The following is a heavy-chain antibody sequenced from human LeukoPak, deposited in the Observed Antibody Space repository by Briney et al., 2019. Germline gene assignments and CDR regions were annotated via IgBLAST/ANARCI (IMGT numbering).Heavy chain of an antibody. J-gene: IGHJ4*02. Sequence: SETLSLTCTVSGGSISSGGYYWSWIRQHPGKGLEWIGYIYYSGSTYYNPSLKSRVTISVDTSKNQFSLKLSSVTAADTAVYYCARSCGGGSCYHLYYFDYWGQGTLVTVSS. V-gene: IGHV4-31*03. D-gene: IGHD2-15*01. CDR2: IYYSGST. CDR3: ARSCGGGSCYHLYYFDY. CDR1: GGSISSGGYY.